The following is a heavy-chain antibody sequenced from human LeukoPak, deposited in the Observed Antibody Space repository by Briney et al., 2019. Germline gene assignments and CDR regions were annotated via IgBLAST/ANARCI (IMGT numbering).Heavy chain of an antibody. Sequence: SETLSLTCTVSGGSISSYYWSWIRQPAGKGLEWIGRIYTSGSTNYNPSLKSRVTMSVDTSKNQFSLKLSSVTAADTAVYYCAGVRPAAADFDYWGQGTLVTVSS. V-gene: IGHV4-4*07. CDR1: GGSISSYY. CDR2: IYTSGST. D-gene: IGHD6-13*01. J-gene: IGHJ4*02. CDR3: AGVRPAAADFDY.